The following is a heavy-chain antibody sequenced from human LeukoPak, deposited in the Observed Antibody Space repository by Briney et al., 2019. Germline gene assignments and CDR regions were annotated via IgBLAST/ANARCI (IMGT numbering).Heavy chain of an antibody. CDR3: ASGPFYYYDSSGYFFDY. D-gene: IGHD3-22*01. CDR1: SGSMSSGSYY. CDR2: VYTSGST. V-gene: IGHV4-61*02. J-gene: IGHJ4*02. Sequence: SQTLSLTCTVSSGSMSSGSYYWSWIRQPAGKGLEWIGRVYTSGSTNYNPSLKSRVTISVDTSKNQFSLKLSSVTAADTAVYYCASGPFYYYDSSGYFFDYWGQGTLVTVSS.